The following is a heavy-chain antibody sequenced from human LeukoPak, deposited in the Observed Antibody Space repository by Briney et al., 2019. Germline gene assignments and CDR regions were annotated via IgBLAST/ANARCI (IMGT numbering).Heavy chain of an antibody. Sequence: PGGSLRLSCAASGFTFSAYYMSWIRQAPGKGLEWVSYISSSGSTIYYADSVKGRFTISRDNAKNSLYLQMNSLRAEDTAVYYCARDSSSWIYFDYWGQGTLVTVSS. V-gene: IGHV3-11*04. CDR3: ARDSSSWIYFDY. D-gene: IGHD6-13*01. CDR1: GFTFSAYY. CDR2: ISSSGSTI. J-gene: IGHJ4*02.